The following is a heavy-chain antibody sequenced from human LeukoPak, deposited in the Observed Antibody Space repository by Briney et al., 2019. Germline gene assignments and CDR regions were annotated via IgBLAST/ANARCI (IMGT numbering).Heavy chain of an antibody. CDR3: ARDPPGTGHYFDY. CDR2: ISSSSSYI. D-gene: IGHD1-1*01. J-gene: IGHJ4*02. V-gene: IGHV3-21*01. CDR1: GFTFSSYS. Sequence: PGGSLRLPCAASGFTFSSYSMNWVRQAPGKGLEWVSSISSSSSYIYYADSVKGRFTNSRDNAKNSMYLQMNSLRAEDTAVYYCARDPPGTGHYFDYWGQGTLVTVSS.